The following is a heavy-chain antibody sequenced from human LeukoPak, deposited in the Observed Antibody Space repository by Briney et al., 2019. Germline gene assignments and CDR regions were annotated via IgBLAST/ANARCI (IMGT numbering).Heavy chain of an antibody. D-gene: IGHD3-10*01. CDR2: IYYSGST. CDR1: GGSISSYH. J-gene: IGHJ4*02. CDR3: ARHPELYFFDY. V-gene: IGHV4-59*01. Sequence: PSETLSLTCTVSGGSISSYHWSWIRQPPGKGLEWIGFIYYSGSTNYNPSLKSRVIISVDTSKNQISLKLSSVTAADTAVYYCARHPELYFFDYWGQGTLVTVSS.